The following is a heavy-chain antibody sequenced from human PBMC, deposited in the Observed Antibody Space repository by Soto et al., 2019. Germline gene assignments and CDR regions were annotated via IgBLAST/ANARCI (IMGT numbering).Heavy chain of an antibody. CDR3: ARAYYYDSSGYYYNLDY. V-gene: IGHV4-61*01. CDR1: GGSVSSGSYY. CDR2: IYYSGST. J-gene: IGHJ4*02. D-gene: IGHD3-22*01. Sequence: QVQLQESGPGLVKPSETLSLTCTVSGGSVSSGSYYWSWIRQPPGKGLEWIGCIYYSGSTNYNPPLKSRVTISVDPSKNQFSLKLSSVTAADTAVYYCARAYYYDSSGYYYNLDYWGQGTLVTVSS.